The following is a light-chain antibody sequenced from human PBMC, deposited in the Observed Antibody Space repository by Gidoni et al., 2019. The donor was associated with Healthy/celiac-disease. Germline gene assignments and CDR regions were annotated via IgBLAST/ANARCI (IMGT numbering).Light chain of an antibody. Sequence: IVKTQSPDSLAVSLGERATINCKSSPSVLYSSNNKNYLAWYQQKPGQPPKLLIYWASTRESGVPDRFSGSGSGTDFTLTISSLQAEDVAVYYCQQYYSTHWTFGQGTKVEIK. CDR3: QQYYSTHWT. J-gene: IGKJ1*01. CDR2: WAS. V-gene: IGKV4-1*01. CDR1: PSVLYSSNNKNY.